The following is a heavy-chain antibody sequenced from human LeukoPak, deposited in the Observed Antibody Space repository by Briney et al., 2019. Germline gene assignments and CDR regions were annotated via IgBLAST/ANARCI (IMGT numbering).Heavy chain of an antibody. J-gene: IGHJ4*02. CDR1: GYTFTSYD. V-gene: IGHV1-8*01. D-gene: IGHD6-13*01. CDR2: MNPNSGNT. CDR3: ARARRPRYHPGYSSSTYYFDY. Sequence: ASVKVSCKASGYTFTSYDINWVRQATGQGLEWMGWMNPNSGNTGYAQKFQGRVTMTRNTSISTAYMELSSLRSEDTAVYYCARARRPRYHPGYSSSTYYFDYWGQGTLVTVSS.